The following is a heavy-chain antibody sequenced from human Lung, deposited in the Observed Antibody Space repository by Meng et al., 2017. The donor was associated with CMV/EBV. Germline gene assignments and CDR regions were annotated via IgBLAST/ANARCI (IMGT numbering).Heavy chain of an antibody. CDR2: IYYSGST. CDR3: ARGNYYDFWSGYGAPPPPRLPPHDFDY. V-gene: IGHV4-39*07. D-gene: IGHD3-3*01. J-gene: IGHJ4*02. Sequence: ETLSLTCTVSGGSISSSSYYWGWIRQPPGKGLEWIGSIYYSGSTYYNPSLKSRVTISVDTSKNQFSLKLSSVTAADTAVYYCARGNYYDFWSGYGAPPPPRLPPHDFDYWGQGTLVTVSS. CDR1: GGSISSSSYY.